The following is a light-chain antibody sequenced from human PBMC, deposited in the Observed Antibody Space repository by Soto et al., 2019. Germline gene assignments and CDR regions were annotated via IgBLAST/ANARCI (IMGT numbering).Light chain of an antibody. V-gene: IGLV2-14*03. Sequence: QSVLTQPASVSGSPGQSITISCTGTSSDVGGYNYLSWYQHHPGKAPKLMIYDVSDRPSGVSNRFSGSKSGNTASLTISGLQTEDEADYYCSSYTSSSTRVFETGTKVTVL. CDR2: DVS. J-gene: IGLJ1*01. CDR3: SSYTSSSTRV. CDR1: SSDVGGYNY.